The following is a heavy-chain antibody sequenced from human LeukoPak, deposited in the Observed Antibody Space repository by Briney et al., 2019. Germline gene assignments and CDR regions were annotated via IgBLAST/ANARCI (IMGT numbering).Heavy chain of an antibody. J-gene: IGHJ4*02. D-gene: IGHD3-10*01. CDR2: IWYDGSNK. V-gene: IGHV3-33*06. Sequence: GGSLRLSCAASGFTFSSYGMHWVRQAPGKGLEWVAVIWYDGSNKYYADSVKGRFTISRDNSKNTLYLQMNSLRAEDTAVYYCAKDRVSPVFDYWGQGTLVTVSS. CDR3: AKDRVSPVFDY. CDR1: GFTFSSYG.